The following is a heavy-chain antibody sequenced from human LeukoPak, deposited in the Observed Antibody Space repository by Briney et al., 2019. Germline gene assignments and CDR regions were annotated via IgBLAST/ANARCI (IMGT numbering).Heavy chain of an antibody. CDR1: GGSINSHY. D-gene: IGHD3-10*01. CDR3: ASRPADTTWYGVLDY. V-gene: IGHV4-59*11. Sequence: SETLSLTCSVSGGSINSHYWSWIRQPPGKRLEWIGYIFNTGNTNYNPSLASRVTMSVDTSRAQFFLRLSPVTAADTAIYYCASRPADTTWYGVLDYWSQGTLVTVFS. J-gene: IGHJ4*02. CDR2: IFNTGNT.